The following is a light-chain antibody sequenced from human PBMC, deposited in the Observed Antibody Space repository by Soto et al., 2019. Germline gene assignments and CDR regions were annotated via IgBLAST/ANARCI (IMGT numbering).Light chain of an antibody. CDR3: SAYTSTNTAPVL. CDR2: DVS. Sequence: QLVLTQPASVSGSPGQSITISCVGSTSDVGGYNYVSWYQHHPGEAPKLLLYDVSARPSGISHRFSGSKSGNTASLTISGLQAEDEATYYCSAYTSTNTAPVLFGGGTQLTVL. CDR1: TSDVGGYNY. J-gene: IGLJ3*02. V-gene: IGLV2-14*03.